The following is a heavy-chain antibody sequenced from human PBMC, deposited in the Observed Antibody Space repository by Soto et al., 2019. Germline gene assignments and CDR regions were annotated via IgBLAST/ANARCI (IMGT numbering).Heavy chain of an antibody. D-gene: IGHD3-10*01. Sequence: QVQLQQWGAGLLKPSETLSLTCTVSGGSFSDNSWSWIRQSPGKGLQWIGEIKQNGNTDYTPSLNSRVTISTDTSNNQLSRTRTSVTAADTAVYYCARIRRLFCASGKYYPGVFEYWGQGTLVTVSS. CDR2: IKQNGNT. V-gene: IGHV4-34*01. J-gene: IGHJ4*02. CDR1: GGSFSDNS. CDR3: ARIRRLFCASGKYYPGVFEY.